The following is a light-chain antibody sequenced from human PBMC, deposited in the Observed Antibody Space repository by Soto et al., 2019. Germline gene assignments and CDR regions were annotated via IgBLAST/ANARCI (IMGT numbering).Light chain of an antibody. V-gene: IGKV1-5*01. J-gene: IGKJ1*01. CDR1: QTISGY. Sequence: DIQMTQSPSSLSASVGDRVTITCRASQTISGYLSWYQQKPGKAPELLIYAASYLGNGVPSRFSGSGSGTEFTLTISSLQPDDFATYYCQQYNSYSFGQGTKVDIK. CDR2: AAS. CDR3: QQYNSYS.